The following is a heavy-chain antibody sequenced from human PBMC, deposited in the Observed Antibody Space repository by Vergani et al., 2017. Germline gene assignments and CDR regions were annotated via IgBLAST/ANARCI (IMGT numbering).Heavy chain of an antibody. CDR2: LKREGTET. CDR1: GFTFGDYY. J-gene: IGHJ4*02. V-gene: IGHV3-7*01. CDR3: AKPPVPLGYYRGY. Sequence: EVHLLESGGGLVQSGGSLRLPCAASGFTFGDYYVVWIRLAPGKGLDWVASLKREGTETIYVDSVKDRFTISRDNAKTTLYLQRNNLRREDRGVYYCAKPPVPLGYYRGYWGQGTLVTVSS. D-gene: IGHD3-3*01.